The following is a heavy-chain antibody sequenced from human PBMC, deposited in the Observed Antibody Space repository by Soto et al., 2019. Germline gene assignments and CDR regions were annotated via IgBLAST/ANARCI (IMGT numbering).Heavy chain of an antibody. V-gene: IGHV1-69*06. D-gene: IGHD6-6*01. CDR3: ARGYIGSKITYGSSSLYYYYCLDV. Sequence: QVQLVQSGAEVKKPGSSVKVSCKASGGTFSSYAISWVRQAPGQGLEWMGGIIPIFGTANYAQKFQGRVTITADKSTSTAYMELISLRSEDTAVYYCARGYIGSKITYGSSSLYYYYCLDVWGQGTPVTVSS. J-gene: IGHJ6*02. CDR2: IIPIFGTA. CDR1: GGTFSSYA.